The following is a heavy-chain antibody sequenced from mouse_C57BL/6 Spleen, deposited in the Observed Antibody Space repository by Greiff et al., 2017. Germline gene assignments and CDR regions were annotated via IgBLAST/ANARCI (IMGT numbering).Heavy chain of an antibody. CDR1: GYSITSGYY. CDR2: ISYDGSH. J-gene: IGHJ1*03. Sequence: EVKLQESGPGLVKPSQSLSLTCSVTGYSITSGYYWNWIRQFPGNKLEWMGYISYDGSHNYNPSLKNRISITRDTSKNQFFLKLNSVTTEDTATYYCARGGSYWYFDVWGTGTTVTVSS. CDR3: ARGGSYWYFDV. V-gene: IGHV3-6*01. D-gene: IGHD1-1*01.